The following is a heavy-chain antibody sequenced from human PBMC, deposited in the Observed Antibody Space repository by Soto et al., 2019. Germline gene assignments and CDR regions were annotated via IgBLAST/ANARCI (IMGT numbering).Heavy chain of an antibody. CDR1: GYTFTSYG. CDR2: ISAYNGNT. D-gene: IGHD3-10*01. Sequence: ASVKVSCKASGYTFTSYGISWVRQAPGQGLEWMGWISAYNGNTNYAQKFQERVTMTTDTSTSTAYMELSSLRSEDTAVYYCAAALRAGSPHYYFYGMDVLGQGTTFTVSS. J-gene: IGHJ6*02. V-gene: IGHV1-18*01. CDR3: AAALRAGSPHYYFYGMDV.